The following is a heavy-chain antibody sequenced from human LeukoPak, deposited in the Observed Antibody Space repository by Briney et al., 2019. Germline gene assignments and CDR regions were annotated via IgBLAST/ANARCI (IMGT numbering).Heavy chain of an antibody. Sequence: AGRSLRLSCAASGFTFSSYGMHWVRQAPGKGLEWVAVIWYDGSNKYYADSVKGRFTISRDNSKNTLYLQMNSLRAEDTAVYYCARHTIPAAILWYWFDPWGQGTLVTVSS. V-gene: IGHV3-33*01. CDR2: IWYDGSNK. D-gene: IGHD2-2*02. J-gene: IGHJ5*02. CDR3: ARHTIPAAILWYWFDP. CDR1: GFTFSSYG.